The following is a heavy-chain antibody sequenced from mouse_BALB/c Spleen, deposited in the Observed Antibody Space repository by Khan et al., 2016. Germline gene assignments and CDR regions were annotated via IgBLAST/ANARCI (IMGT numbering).Heavy chain of an antibody. CDR2: ISGGDSYT. J-gene: IGHJ4*01. V-gene: IGHV5-9-2*01. D-gene: IGHD2-12*01. Sequence: EVELVESGGGLVQPGGSLKLSCAASGFTFSSYGMSWVRQTPAKRLEWVATISGGDSYTYSPDSVTGRLTISSNNAKNNLYLQMSSMRSAETALYYWARCYEDYAMDYWGQGTSVTVSS. CDR3: ARCYEDYAMDY. CDR1: GFTFSSYG.